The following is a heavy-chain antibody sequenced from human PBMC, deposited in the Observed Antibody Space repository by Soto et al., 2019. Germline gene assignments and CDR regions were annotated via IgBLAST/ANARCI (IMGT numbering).Heavy chain of an antibody. CDR1: GGTFSSYA. D-gene: IGHD6-13*01. Sequence: SVKVSCKASGGTFSSYAISWVRQAPGQGLEWMGGIIPIFGTANYAQKFQGRVTITADESTSTAYMELSSLRSEDTAVYYCARVMVGIAAAGPYNWFDPWGQGTLVTVSS. V-gene: IGHV1-69*13. J-gene: IGHJ5*02. CDR2: IIPIFGTA. CDR3: ARVMVGIAAAGPYNWFDP.